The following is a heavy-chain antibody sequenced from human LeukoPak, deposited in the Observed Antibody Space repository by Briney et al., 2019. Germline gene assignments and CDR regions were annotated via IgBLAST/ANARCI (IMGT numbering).Heavy chain of an antibody. CDR1: GDSVSSNSAA. Sequence: ASQTLSLTCAISGDSVSSNSAAWNWIRQSPSRGLEWLGRTYHRSKWYNDYAVSVKSRITINPDTSKNQFSLQLNSVTPEDTAVYYCARGVGDDTRYYYYGMDVWGQGTTVTVSS. CDR2: TYHRSKWYN. CDR3: ARGVGDDTRYYYYGMDV. J-gene: IGHJ6*02. D-gene: IGHD3-16*01. V-gene: IGHV6-1*01.